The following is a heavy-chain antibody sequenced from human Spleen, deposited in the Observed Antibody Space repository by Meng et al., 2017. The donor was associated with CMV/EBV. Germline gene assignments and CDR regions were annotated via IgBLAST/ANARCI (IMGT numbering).Heavy chain of an antibody. J-gene: IGHJ6*02. D-gene: IGHD4-17*01. V-gene: IGHV3-47*02. CDR1: GFAFSSYA. Sequence: GGSLRLSCAASGFAFSSYALHWVRRAPGKGLEWVSAIGTGGDTYYADSVMGRFTISRDNAKNSLYLQMNSLRAEDTALYYCAKGDYGDYYYYGMDVWGQGTTVTVSS. CDR2: IGTGGDT. CDR3: AKGDYGDYYYYGMDV.